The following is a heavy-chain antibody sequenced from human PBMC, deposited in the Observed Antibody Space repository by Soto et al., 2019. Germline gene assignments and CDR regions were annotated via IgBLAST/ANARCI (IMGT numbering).Heavy chain of an antibody. D-gene: IGHD2-2*02. V-gene: IGHV4-39*01. CDR3: ARHVLGDCSSTSCYSYYYYYYMDV. CDR2: IYYSGST. Sequence: SETLSLTCTVSGGSISSSSYYWGWIRQPPGKGLEWIGSIYYSGSTYYNPSLKSRVTISVDTSKNQFSLKLSSVTAADTAVYYCARHVLGDCSSTSCYSYYYYYYMDVWGKGTTVTVSS. CDR1: GGSISSSSYY. J-gene: IGHJ6*03.